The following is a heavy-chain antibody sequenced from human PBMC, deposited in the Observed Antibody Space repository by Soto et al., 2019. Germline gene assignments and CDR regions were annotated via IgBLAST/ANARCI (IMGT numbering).Heavy chain of an antibody. V-gene: IGHV1-8*01. CDR2: MNPNSGGT. J-gene: IGHJ3*02. CDR3: ARVPPSTTIAYIDGFDI. D-gene: IGHD3-16*01. Sequence: QVQLVQSGAEVKKPGASVTVSCKASGYTFSNYDVNWFRQATVQGLEWVGWMNPNSGGTGLAPKSQGRVTLTRDTSMSTADIELRGLRSDDTAVYFCARVPPSTTIAYIDGFDIWGPGTMGTGSS. CDR1: GYTFSNYD.